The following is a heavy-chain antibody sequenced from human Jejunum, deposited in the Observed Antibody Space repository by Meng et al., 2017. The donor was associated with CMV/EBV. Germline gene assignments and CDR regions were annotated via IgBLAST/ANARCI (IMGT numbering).Heavy chain of an antibody. J-gene: IGHJ4*02. CDR2: INSDGSST. D-gene: IGHD1-26*01. CDR1: GFTFSNYW. V-gene: IGHV3-74*01. CDR3: ARDGGSGILGAFDF. Sequence: GFTFSNYWMHWVRRASGKGLVWVSRINSDGSSTSNADSVKSRFTISRDNARNTLYLQMNSLRVEDTAVYYCARDGGSGILGAFDFWGQGTLVTVSS.